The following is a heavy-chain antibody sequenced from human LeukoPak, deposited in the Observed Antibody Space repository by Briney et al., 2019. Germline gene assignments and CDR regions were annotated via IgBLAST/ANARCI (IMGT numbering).Heavy chain of an antibody. D-gene: IGHD1-14*01. J-gene: IGHJ6*03. CDR1: GFTFNSYA. CDR3: AKHANHFYYYYMDV. V-gene: IGHV3-23*01. CDR2: ISGSGVTT. Sequence: PGGSLRLSCAASGFTFNSYAMSWVRQAPGKGLEWVSAISGSGVTTYYADSVKGRFTISRDNSKNTLYLQMNSLRAEDTAVYYCAKHANHFYYYYMDVWGKGTTATVSS.